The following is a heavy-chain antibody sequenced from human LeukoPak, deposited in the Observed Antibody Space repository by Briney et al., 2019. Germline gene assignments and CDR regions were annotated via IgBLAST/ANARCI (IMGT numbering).Heavy chain of an antibody. V-gene: IGHV4-34*01. Sequence: SETLSLTCAVYGGSFSGYYWSWIRQPPGKGLEWIGEINHSGSTNYNPSLKSRVTIPVDTSKNQFSLKLSSVTAADTAVYYCARGQLLSDYYYYYYMDVWGKGTTVTVSS. CDR1: GGSFSGYY. CDR3: ARGQLLSDYYYYYYMDV. CDR2: INHSGST. D-gene: IGHD2-2*01. J-gene: IGHJ6*03.